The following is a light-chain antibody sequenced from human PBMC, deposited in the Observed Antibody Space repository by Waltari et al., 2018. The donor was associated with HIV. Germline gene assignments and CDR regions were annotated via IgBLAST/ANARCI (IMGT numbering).Light chain of an antibody. CDR2: INN. CDR1: RSNIGSNT. CDR3: ATWDDALSGPV. Sequence: QSVLTQPPSASGTPGQRVIISCSGNRSNIGSNTVNWYQQFSGAAPTLLIYINNQRPPAVPDRFSGSKSGSAASLAISGLKSEDEADYHCATWDDALSGPVFGAGTKLTV. J-gene: IGLJ3*02. V-gene: IGLV1-44*01.